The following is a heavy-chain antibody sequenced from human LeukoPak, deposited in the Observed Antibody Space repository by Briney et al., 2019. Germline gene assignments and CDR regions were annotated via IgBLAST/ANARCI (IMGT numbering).Heavy chain of an antibody. V-gene: IGHV4-59*12. Sequence: SETLSLTCTVSGGSISSYYWSWIRQPPGKGLEWIGYIYYSGSTNYNPSLKSRVTISVDTSKNQFSLKLSSVTAADTAVYYCARGWIQLWLLSEYYFDYWGQGTLVTVSS. CDR1: GGSISSYY. CDR3: ARGWIQLWLLSEYYFDY. J-gene: IGHJ4*02. D-gene: IGHD5-18*01. CDR2: IYYSGST.